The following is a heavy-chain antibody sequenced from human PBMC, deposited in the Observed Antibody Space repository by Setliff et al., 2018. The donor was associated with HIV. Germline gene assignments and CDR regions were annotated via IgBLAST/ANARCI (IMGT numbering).Heavy chain of an antibody. J-gene: IGHJ4*02. CDR3: ARLAPSGYNFWSGHKPVFDY. CDR2: INHSGST. V-gene: IGHV4-34*01. CDR1: GGSFSGYY. D-gene: IGHD3-3*01. Sequence: SETLSLTCAVYGGSFSGYYWSWIRQPPGKGLEWIGEINHSGSTNYNPSLKSRVTISVDTSKNQFSLKLSSVTAADTAVYYCARLAPSGYNFWSGHKPVFDYWGQGTLVTVSS.